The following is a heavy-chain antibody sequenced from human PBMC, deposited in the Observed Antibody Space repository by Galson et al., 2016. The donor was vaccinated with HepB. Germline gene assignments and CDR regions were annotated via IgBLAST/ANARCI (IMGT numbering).Heavy chain of an antibody. CDR3: ARGRSILERGWYWFDP. D-gene: IGHD6-19*01. CDR1: GFNFNNYA. Sequence: SLRLSCAAAGFNFNNYAMHWVRQAPGKGLEWVSGIGGSGGGTHYADSVKGRFTISRDNAKNSLYLQMNSLRAEDTAVYYCARGRSILERGWYWFDPWGQGTQVIVSS. J-gene: IGHJ5*02. V-gene: IGHV3-23*01. CDR2: IGGSGGGT.